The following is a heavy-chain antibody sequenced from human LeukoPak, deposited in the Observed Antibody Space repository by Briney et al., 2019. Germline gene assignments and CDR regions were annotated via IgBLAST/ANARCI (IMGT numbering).Heavy chain of an antibody. CDR2: IGGSGGTT. Sequence: GGSLRLSCAASGFTFSSYAMSWVRQAPGKGLEWVSAIGGSGGTTHYADSVKGRFTIPRDNSKNTLYLQMNSLRAEDTAVYYCAKRAQGDSSGYYFDYWGQGTLVTVSS. V-gene: IGHV3-23*01. J-gene: IGHJ4*02. CDR1: GFTFSSYA. CDR3: AKRAQGDSSGYYFDY. D-gene: IGHD3-22*01.